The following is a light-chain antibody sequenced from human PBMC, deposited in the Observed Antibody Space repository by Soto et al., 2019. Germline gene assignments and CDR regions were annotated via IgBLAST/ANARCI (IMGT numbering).Light chain of an antibody. CDR1: QSITSY. Sequence: DLQMTQSPSSLSASVGDRVTITCRASQSITSYLNWYQQKPGKAPKLLIYAASSLQSGVPSRFSGSGSGTDFTLTISCLQPEDFATYFCQQSYSTPLGFGQGTRLEIK. J-gene: IGKJ5*01. CDR2: AAS. V-gene: IGKV1-39*01. CDR3: QQSYSTPLG.